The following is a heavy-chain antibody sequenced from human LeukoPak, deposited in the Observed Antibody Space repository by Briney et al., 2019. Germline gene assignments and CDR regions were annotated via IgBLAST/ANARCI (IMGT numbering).Heavy chain of an antibody. CDR1: GFTFSSYG. J-gene: IGHJ4*02. V-gene: IGHV3-33*08. CDR2: IWYDGSNK. Sequence: GGSLRLSCAASGFTFSSYGMHWVRQAPGKGLEWVAVIWYDGSNKYYADSVKGRFTISRDNSKNMLYLQMNSLRAEDTAVYYCASYSSGLDYWGQGTLVTVSS. CDR3: ASYSSGLDY. D-gene: IGHD6-19*01.